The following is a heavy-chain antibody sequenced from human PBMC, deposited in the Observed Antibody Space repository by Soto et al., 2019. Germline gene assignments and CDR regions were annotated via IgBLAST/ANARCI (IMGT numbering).Heavy chain of an antibody. J-gene: IGHJ4*02. CDR3: ARGLITGSHYSGGWYYFDS. D-gene: IGHD6-19*01. V-gene: IGHV4-39*07. Sequence: SETLSLTCTVSGGSISSSSYYWGWIRQTPGKGLQWIGQINHSGSASYNPSLKSRVTISVHTSNSQFSLELSSVTAADTAVYYCARGLITGSHYSGGWYYFDSWGQGTQVTVSS. CDR2: INHSGSA. CDR1: GGSISSSSYY.